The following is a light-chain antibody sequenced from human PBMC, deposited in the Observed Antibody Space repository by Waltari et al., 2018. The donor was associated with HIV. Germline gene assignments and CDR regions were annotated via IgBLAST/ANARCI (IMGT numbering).Light chain of an antibody. CDR2: EVS. V-gene: IGLV2-8*01. Sequence: QSALTQPPSASGSPGQSVTISCTGTSSDVGGYNYVSWYQQHPGKAPNLMIYEVSKVPAGVPDRVSGSKSGNTASLTVSGLQAEDEADYYCSSYAGSNNLLFGGGTKLTVL. CDR3: SSYAGSNNLL. CDR1: SSDVGGYNY. J-gene: IGLJ2*01.